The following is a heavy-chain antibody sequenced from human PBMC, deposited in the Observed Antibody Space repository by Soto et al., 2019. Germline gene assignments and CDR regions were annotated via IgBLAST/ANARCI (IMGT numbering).Heavy chain of an antibody. V-gene: IGHV4-59*01. CDR1: GGSISSYY. CDR2: IYYSGST. D-gene: IGHD6-13*01. CDR3: ARAGIAAAGTFDY. J-gene: IGHJ4*02. Sequence: QVQLQESGPGLVKPSETLSLTCTVSGGSISSYYWSWIRQPPGKGLEWIGYIYYSGSTNYNPSLKSRVTISVDTPKNQFPLKLSSVTAADTAVYYCARAGIAAAGTFDYWGQGTLVTVSS.